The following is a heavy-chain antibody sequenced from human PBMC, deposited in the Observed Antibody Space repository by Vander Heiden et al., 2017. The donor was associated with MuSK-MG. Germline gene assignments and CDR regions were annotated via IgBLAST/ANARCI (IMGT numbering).Heavy chain of an antibody. CDR2: IKQDGSVK. D-gene: IGHD1-26*01. V-gene: IGHV3-7*01. CDR3: ARSMVADAGVGAFDI. J-gene: IGHJ3*02. Sequence: EVPLVASGGDLVQPGGSLRLPCAAAGFTFSSYRMNWVRPVPGEGREWLATIKQDGSVKYYGDSVKGRFTISRDNAKNSMYLQMNSLRAEDTAVYYCARSMVADAGVGAFDIWGQGTKVTVSS. CDR1: GFTFSSYR.